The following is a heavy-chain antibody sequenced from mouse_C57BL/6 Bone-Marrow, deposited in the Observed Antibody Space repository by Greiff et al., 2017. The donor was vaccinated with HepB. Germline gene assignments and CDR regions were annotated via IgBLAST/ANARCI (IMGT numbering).Heavy chain of an antibody. CDR2: IYPGDGDT. CDR1: GYAFSSSW. D-gene: IGHD1-1*01. Sequence: VKLVESGPELVKPGASVKISCKASGYAFSSSWMNWVKQRPGKGLEWIGRIYPGDGDTNYNGKFKGKATLTADKSSSTAYMQLSSLTSEDSAVYFCARSPYYYGSSPYYAMDYWGQGTSVTVSS. CDR3: ARSPYYYGSSPYYAMDY. J-gene: IGHJ4*01. V-gene: IGHV1-82*01.